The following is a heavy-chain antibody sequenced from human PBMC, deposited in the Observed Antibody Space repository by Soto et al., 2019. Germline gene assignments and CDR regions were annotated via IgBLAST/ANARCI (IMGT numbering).Heavy chain of an antibody. CDR2: ITSNGGST. Sequence: GGSLRLSCAAFGFDFNKYAMTWVRQAPGKGLQWVSSITSNGGSTYYADSVKGRFTTSRDNSKNTLYLQMNSLRADDTAVFYCAKDSPSYTTSPFYFDSWGQGTLVTVPQ. CDR1: GFDFNKYA. V-gene: IGHV3-23*01. CDR3: AKDSPSYTTSPFYFDS. J-gene: IGHJ4*02. D-gene: IGHD2-2*02.